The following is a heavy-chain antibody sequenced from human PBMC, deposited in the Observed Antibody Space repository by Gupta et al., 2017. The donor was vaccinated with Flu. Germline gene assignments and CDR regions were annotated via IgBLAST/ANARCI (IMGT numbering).Heavy chain of an antibody. D-gene: IGHD4-17*01. CDR1: GFTFSRYG. V-gene: IGHV3-33*01. Sequence: QVQLVESGGGVVQPGRSLRLSCAASGFTFSRYGMHWVRPAPGKGLEWVAVIWYDGSNKYYADSVKGRFTISRDNSKNTLYLQMNSLRAEDTAVYYCATYSRDYFNYYYGMDVWGQGTTVTGSS. CDR3: ATYSRDYFNYYYGMDV. J-gene: IGHJ6*02. CDR2: IWYDGSNK.